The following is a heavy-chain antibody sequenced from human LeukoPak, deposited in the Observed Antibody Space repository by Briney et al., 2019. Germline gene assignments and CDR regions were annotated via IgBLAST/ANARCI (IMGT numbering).Heavy chain of an antibody. J-gene: IGHJ4*02. D-gene: IGHD3-10*01. V-gene: IGHV1-2*02. CDR1: GYTFTGYY. CDR3: ARVFQSITIGEYYFDY. CDR2: LNPNSGGT. Sequence: SVKVSCKASGYTFTGYYMHWVRQAPGQGLEWMGWLNPNSGGTNYAQKFQGRVTMTRDTSISTAYMELSRLRSDDTAVYYCARVFQSITIGEYYFDYWGQGTLVTVSS.